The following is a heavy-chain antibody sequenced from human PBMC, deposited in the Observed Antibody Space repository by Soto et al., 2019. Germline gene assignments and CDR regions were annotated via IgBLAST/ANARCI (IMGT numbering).Heavy chain of an antibody. CDR3: ARDPSPYTSGWYGIDF. D-gene: IGHD6-19*01. CDR1: GFTVSTNY. J-gene: IGHJ4*01. CDR2: IYYGGST. V-gene: IGHV3-53*05. Sequence: GGSLRLSCAVSGFTVSTNYMGWVRQAPGKGLEWVSIIYYGGSTYYADSIKGRFTISRDNSANTLFLQVNSLRREDTAMYYCARDPSPYTSGWYGIDFWGHGTLVTVSS.